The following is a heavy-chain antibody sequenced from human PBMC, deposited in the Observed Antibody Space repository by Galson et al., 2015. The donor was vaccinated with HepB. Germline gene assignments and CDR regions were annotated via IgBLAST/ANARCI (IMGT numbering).Heavy chain of an antibody. V-gene: IGHV1-69*06. CDR2: IIPIFGTA. CDR3: ARDRNLGFPGVYYYYGMDV. D-gene: IGHD3-16*01. CDR1: GGTFSRYA. Sequence: SVKVSCKASGGTFSRYAISWVRQAPGQGLEWMGGIIPIFGTANYAQKFQGRVTITADKSTSTAYMELSSLRSEDTAVYYCARDRNLGFPGVYYYYGMDVWGQGTTVTVSS. J-gene: IGHJ6*02.